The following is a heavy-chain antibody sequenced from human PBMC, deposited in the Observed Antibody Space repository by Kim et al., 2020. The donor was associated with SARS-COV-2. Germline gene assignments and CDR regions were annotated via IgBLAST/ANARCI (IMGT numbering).Heavy chain of an antibody. CDR1: GFTFSSYG. CDR2: IWYDGSNK. J-gene: IGHJ3*02. D-gene: IGHD1-7*01. Sequence: GGSLRLSCAASGFTFSSYGMHWVRQAPGKGLEWVAVIWYDGSNKYYADSVKGRFTISRDNSKNTLYLQMNSLRAEDTAVYYCARGILGWGITGTTPTDAFDIWGQGTMVTVSS. CDR3: ARGILGWGITGTTPTDAFDI. V-gene: IGHV3-33*01.